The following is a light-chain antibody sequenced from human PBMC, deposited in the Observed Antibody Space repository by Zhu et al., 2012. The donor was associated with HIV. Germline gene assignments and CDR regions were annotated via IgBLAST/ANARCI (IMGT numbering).Light chain of an antibody. V-gene: IGKV3D-15*01. CDR1: KSVNSH. CDR3: HQYDNSWT. CDR2: GAS. J-gene: IGKJ1*01. Sequence: EIVMTQYPATLSVSPGERATLYCRASKSVNSHLAWYQQKPGQAPRPLIYGASDRASGVPDRFSGSGSGTDFTLSISRLEPEDFAVYYCHQYDNSWTFGQGTKVEIK.